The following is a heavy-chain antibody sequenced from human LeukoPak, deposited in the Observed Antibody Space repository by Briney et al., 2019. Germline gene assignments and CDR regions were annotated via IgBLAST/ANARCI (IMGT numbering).Heavy chain of an antibody. Sequence: XXLXXXGXINPSGRSTSYAQKFHGRVTMTRDTSTSTVYMELSSLRSEDTAVYYCARDHYCSSTSCYEDYWGQGTLVTVSS. V-gene: IGHV1-46*01. D-gene: IGHD2-2*01. CDR2: INPSGRST. CDR3: ARDHYCSSTSCYEDY. J-gene: IGHJ4*02.